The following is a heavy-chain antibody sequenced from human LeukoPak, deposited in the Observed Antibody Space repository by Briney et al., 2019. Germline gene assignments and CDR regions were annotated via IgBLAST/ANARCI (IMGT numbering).Heavy chain of an antibody. D-gene: IGHD5-12*01. CDR1: GFTFSSYS. CDR2: ISSSSSYI. V-gene: IGHV3-21*01. J-gene: IGHJ3*02. Sequence: GGSLRLSCAASGFTFSSYSMNWVRQAPGKGLEWVSSISSSSSYIYYADSVKGRFTISRDNAKNSLYLQMNSLRAEDTAVYYCARDTRRGYSGYAVLCFDIWGQGTMVTVSS. CDR3: ARDTRRGYSGYAVLCFDI.